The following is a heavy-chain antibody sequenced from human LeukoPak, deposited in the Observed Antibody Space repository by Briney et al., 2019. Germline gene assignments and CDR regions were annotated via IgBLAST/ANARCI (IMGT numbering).Heavy chain of an antibody. CDR3: ARGSGQLAYRGYSFDY. CDR1: GFTFTNYE. J-gene: IGHJ4*02. D-gene: IGHD6-6*01. V-gene: IGHV3-21*01. CDR2: ISSSSSYI. Sequence: GGSLRLSCAASGFTFTNYEMNWVRQAPGKGLEWVSSISSSSSYIYYADSVKGRFTISRDNAKNSLYLQMNSLRAEDTAVYYCARGSGQLAYRGYSFDYWGQGALVTVSS.